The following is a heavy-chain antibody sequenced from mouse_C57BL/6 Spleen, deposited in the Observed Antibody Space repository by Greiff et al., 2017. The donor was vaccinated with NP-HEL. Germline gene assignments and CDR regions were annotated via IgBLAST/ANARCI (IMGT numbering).Heavy chain of an antibody. V-gene: IGHV7-3*01. CDR1: GFTFTAYY. CDR3: ARAFYYGSPFDY. Sequence: EVMLVESGGGLVQPGGSLSLSCAASGFTFTAYYMSWVRQPPGKALAWLGFIRNKANGYTTEYSASVKGRFTISRDNSQSILYLQMNALRAEDSATYYCARAFYYGSPFDYWGQGTTLTVSS. CDR2: IRNKANGYTT. J-gene: IGHJ2*01. D-gene: IGHD2-1*01.